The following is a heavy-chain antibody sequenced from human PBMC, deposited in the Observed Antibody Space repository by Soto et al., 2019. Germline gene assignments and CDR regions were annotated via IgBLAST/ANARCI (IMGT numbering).Heavy chain of an antibody. Sequence: PSETLSLTCTVSGGSISSSSYYWGWIRQPPGKGLEWIGSIYYSGITYYNTSLKSRVTISVDTPKNQFSLKLSSVTAADTGVYWCARQGSSLYYYGMDVWGQGTTVTVSS. D-gene: IGHD6-6*01. CDR3: ARQGSSLYYYGMDV. V-gene: IGHV4-39*01. CDR2: IYYSGIT. J-gene: IGHJ6*02. CDR1: GGSISSSSYY.